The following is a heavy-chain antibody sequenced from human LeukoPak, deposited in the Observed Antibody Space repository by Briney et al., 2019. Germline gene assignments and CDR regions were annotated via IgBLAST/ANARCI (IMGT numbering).Heavy chain of an antibody. CDR3: ATVDYVWGSYRPFDY. D-gene: IGHD3-16*02. V-gene: IGHV1-24*01. J-gene: IGHJ4*02. CDR1: GYTLTELS. CDR2: FDPEDGET. Sequence: ASVKVSCKVSGYTLTELSMHWVRQAPGKGLEGXXXFDPEDGETIYAQKFQGRVTMTEDTSTDTAYMELSSLRSEDTAVYYCATVDYVWGSYRPFDYWGKGTLVTVA.